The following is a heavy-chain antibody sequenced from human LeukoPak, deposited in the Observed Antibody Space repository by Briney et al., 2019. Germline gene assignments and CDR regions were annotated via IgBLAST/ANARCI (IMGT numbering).Heavy chain of an antibody. CDR2: ISYDGSNK. J-gene: IGHJ6*02. D-gene: IGHD3-10*01. CDR1: GFTFSSYA. Sequence: PGRSLRLSCAASGFTFSSYAMHWVRQAPGKGLEWVAVISYDGSNKYYADSVKGRFTISRDNSKNTLYLQMNSLRAEDTAVYYCARAITMVRGVILWANYYYGMDVWGRGTTVTVSS. V-gene: IGHV3-30-3*01. CDR3: ARAITMVRGVILWANYYYGMDV.